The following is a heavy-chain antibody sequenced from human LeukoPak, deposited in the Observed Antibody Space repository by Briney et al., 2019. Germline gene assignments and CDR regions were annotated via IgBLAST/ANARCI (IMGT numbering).Heavy chain of an antibody. J-gene: IGHJ5*02. D-gene: IGHD6-13*01. CDR2: MNPNSGNT. Sequence: GASVKVSCKASGYTFTSYDINWVRQATGQGLEWMGWMNPNSGNTGYAQKFQGRVTMTRNTSISTAYMELCSLRSEDTAVYYCARGRSSSWANWFDPWGQGTLVTISS. CDR3: ARGRSSSWANWFDP. V-gene: IGHV1-8*01. CDR1: GYTFTSYD.